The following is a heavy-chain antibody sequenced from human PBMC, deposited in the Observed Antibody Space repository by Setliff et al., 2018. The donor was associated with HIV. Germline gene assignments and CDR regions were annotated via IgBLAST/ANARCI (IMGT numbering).Heavy chain of an antibody. CDR2: INTSGGSA. CDR3: ARDPAPSSSASYFQH. D-gene: IGHD6-6*01. CDR1: GYTFTSYP. J-gene: IGHJ1*01. V-gene: IGHV1-46*01. Sequence: ASVMVSCKASGYTFTSYPMHWVRQAPGQGLEWMGVINTSGGSAGYAEKFQGRVTMTRDTSTSTVYMELSSLRSEDTAVYYCARDPAPSSSASYFQHWGQGTPVTVSS.